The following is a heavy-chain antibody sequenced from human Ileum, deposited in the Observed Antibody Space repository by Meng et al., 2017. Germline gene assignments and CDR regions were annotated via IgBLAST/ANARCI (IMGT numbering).Heavy chain of an antibody. D-gene: IGHD7-27*01. CDR1: GGSVSTSDYQ. CDR3: ARDHWGSLDY. V-gene: IGHV4-61*08. Sequence: QVPLQVPGPGLVRPSEALSRSCTISGGSVSTSDYQWGWIRQPPGKGLEWIGYAGTNYNPSLKSRVTISVDTSKRQFSLKLTSVTAADTAVYYCARDHWGSLDYWGQGILVTVSS. J-gene: IGHJ4*02. CDR2: AGT.